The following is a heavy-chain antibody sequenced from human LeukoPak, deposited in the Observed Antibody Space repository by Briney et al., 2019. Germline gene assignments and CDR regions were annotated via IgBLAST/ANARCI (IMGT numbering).Heavy chain of an antibody. CDR1: GGSVSSGSYY. Sequence: PSETLSLTCTVSGGSVSSGSYYWSWIRQPPGKGLEWIGYIYYSGSTNYNPSLKSRVTISVDTPKNQFSLKLSSVTAADTAVYYCAREVSGDYGMDVWGQGTTVTVSS. CDR2: IYYSGST. J-gene: IGHJ6*02. V-gene: IGHV4-61*01. CDR3: AREVSGDYGMDV.